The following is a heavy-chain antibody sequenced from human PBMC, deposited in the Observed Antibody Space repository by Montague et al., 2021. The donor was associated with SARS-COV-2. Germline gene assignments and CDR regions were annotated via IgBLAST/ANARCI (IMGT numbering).Heavy chain of an antibody. CDR3: ARGSQVGSWPPTDSGMDV. D-gene: IGHD6-13*01. V-gene: IGHV6-1*01. CDR2: TYYRSKWHN. CDR1: GDSVFSNSAA. Sequence: CAISGDSVFSNSAAWKWIRQSPSRGLEWLGRTYYRSKWHNDYAESVKSRITINPDTSKNQISLQLNSVTPEDTAVYYCARGSQVGSWPPTDSGMDVWGQGTKVTVSS. J-gene: IGHJ6*02.